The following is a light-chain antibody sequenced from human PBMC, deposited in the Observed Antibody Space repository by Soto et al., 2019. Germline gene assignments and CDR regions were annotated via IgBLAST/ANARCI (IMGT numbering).Light chain of an antibody. J-gene: IGKJ4*01. CDR2: GAS. CDR1: PSVSSSY. Sequence: EIVLTQSPGTLSLSPGERATLSCRASPSVSSSYLAWYQQKPGQAPRLLIYGASSRATGIPDRFSGSGSGTDCTLTISRLAPEDFAVYYWQQYGSSPLTFGGGTKVEIK. V-gene: IGKV3-20*01. CDR3: QQYGSSPLT.